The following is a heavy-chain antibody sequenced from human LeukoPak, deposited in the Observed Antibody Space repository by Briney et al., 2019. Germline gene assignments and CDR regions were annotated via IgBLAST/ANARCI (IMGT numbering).Heavy chain of an antibody. CDR2: ISNDGSNK. CDR3: AKDEGHCSGGSCYRQDY. D-gene: IGHD2-15*01. Sequence: PGGSLRLSCACSGFTFSTYGMHWVRQAPGKGPEWVAVISNDGSNKYYAESVKGRFTISRDNSKNTLYLQMNSLRAEDTAVYYCAKDEGHCSGGSCYRQDYWGQGTLVTVSS. J-gene: IGHJ4*02. V-gene: IGHV3-30*18. CDR1: GFTFSTYG.